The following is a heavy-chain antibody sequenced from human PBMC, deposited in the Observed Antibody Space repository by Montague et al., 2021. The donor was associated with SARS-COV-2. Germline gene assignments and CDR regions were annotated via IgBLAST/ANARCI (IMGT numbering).Heavy chain of an antibody. CDR1: GGSFSGYY. CDR3: ARQGDIVVVVAATEIRYYYGMDV. D-gene: IGHD2-15*01. Sequence: SETLSLTCAVYGGSFSGYYWSWIRQPPGKGLEWIGEINHSGSTNYNPSLKSRVTISVDTSKNQFSLKLSSVTAADTAVYYCARQGDIVVVVAATEIRYYYGMDVWGQGTTVTVSS. J-gene: IGHJ6*02. CDR2: INHSGST. V-gene: IGHV4-34*01.